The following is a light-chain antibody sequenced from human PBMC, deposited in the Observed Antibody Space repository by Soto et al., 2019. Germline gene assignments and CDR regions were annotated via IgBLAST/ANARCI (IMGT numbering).Light chain of an antibody. Sequence: DIQMTQSPSTLSASVGDRVTITCRASQSISSWLAWYQQKPGKAPKVLIYDASSLESGVPSRFSGSGSGTEFTLTISSLQPDDSANYYCQQYESYMTFGQGTKVDIK. V-gene: IGKV1-5*01. CDR2: DAS. CDR1: QSISSW. J-gene: IGKJ1*01. CDR3: QQYESYMT.